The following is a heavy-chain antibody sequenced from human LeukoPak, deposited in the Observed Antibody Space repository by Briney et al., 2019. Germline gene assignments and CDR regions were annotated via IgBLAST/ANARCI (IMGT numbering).Heavy chain of an antibody. Sequence: SETLSLTCTVSGGSISSYYWSWIRQPPGKGLEWIGYIYYSGSTNYNPSLKSRVTISVDTSKNQFSLKLSSVTAADTAVYYCARGGRLGYCSGDSCYSSGYYFDYWGQGTLVTVSS. J-gene: IGHJ4*02. V-gene: IGHV4-59*01. CDR3: ARGGRLGYCSGDSCYSSGYYFDY. D-gene: IGHD2-15*01. CDR2: IYYSGST. CDR1: GGSISSYY.